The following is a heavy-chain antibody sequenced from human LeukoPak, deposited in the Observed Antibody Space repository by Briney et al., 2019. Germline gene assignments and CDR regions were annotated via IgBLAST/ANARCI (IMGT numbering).Heavy chain of an antibody. CDR1: GFTFDDYA. CDR2: ISWNGGSV. Sequence: GRSLRLSCAASGFTFDDYAMHWVRQAPGKGLEWVSGISWNGGSVGYADSVQGRFIISRGDANNSLYLHMNSLRPEDVGLYYCVKGGGSSGYRPLHHWGQGTLVTVTS. CDR3: VKGGGSSGYRPLHH. J-gene: IGHJ1*01. D-gene: IGHD3-22*01. V-gene: IGHV3-9*03.